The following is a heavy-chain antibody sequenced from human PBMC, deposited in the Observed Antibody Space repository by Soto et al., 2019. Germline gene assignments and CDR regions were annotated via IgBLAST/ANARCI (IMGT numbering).Heavy chain of an antibody. CDR1: GYTLTELS. CDR2: FDPEDGET. V-gene: IGHV1-24*01. Sequence: ASVKVSCKVSGYTLTELSMHWVRQAPGKGLEWMGGFDPEDGETIYAQKFQGRVTMTEDTSTYTAYMELSSLRSENTAVYYCATNSGLGLAVAGPPFDYWGQGTLVTVSS. D-gene: IGHD6-19*01. CDR3: ATNSGLGLAVAGPPFDY. J-gene: IGHJ4*02.